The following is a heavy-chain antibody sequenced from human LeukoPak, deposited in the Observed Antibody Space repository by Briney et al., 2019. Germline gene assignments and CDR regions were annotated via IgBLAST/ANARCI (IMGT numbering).Heavy chain of an antibody. J-gene: IGHJ5*01. Sequence: GESLKISCKDSGHSFTSYWIGWVRQMPGIGLGWMGIIYPGDSDTRYSPSTQGQVTISADKSISTAYLQWSSLKASDTAVYYCASGSGYGANWFDSWGQGTLVTVSS. D-gene: IGHD5-12*01. CDR1: GHSFTSYW. CDR3: ASGSGYGANWFDS. V-gene: IGHV5-51*01. CDR2: IYPGDSDT.